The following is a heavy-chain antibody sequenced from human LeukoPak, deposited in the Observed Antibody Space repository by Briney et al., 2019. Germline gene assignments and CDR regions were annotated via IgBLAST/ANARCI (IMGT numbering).Heavy chain of an antibody. D-gene: IGHD5-12*01. CDR2: ISSSSSYI. V-gene: IGHV3-21*01. CDR1: GFTFSSYS. CDR3: AGNSGYAKNSAFDI. J-gene: IGHJ3*02. Sequence: GGSLRLSCAASGFTFSSYSMNWVRQAPGKGLEWVSSISSSSSYIYYADSVKGRFTISRDNAKNSLCLQMNSLRAEDTAVYYCAGNSGYAKNSAFDIWGQGTMVTVSS.